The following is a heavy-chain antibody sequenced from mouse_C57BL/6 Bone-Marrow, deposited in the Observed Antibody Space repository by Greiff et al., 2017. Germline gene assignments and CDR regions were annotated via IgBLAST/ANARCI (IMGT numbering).Heavy chain of an antibody. CDR1: GFNIKDDY. J-gene: IGHJ2*01. D-gene: IGHD1-1*02. Sequence: EVQLQQSGAELVRPGASVKLSCTASGFNIKDDYIHWVKQRPEQGLEWIGWIDPESGDTEYSSKFPVKATITSDTSSNPAYLQLSSLTSEDTAVYCCSYCDGNYFDFWGQGTPRAVAS. V-gene: IGHV14-4*01. CDR3: SYCDGNYFDF. CDR2: IDPESGDT.